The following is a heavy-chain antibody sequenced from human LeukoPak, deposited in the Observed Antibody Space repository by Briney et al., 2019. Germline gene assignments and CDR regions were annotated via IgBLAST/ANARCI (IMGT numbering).Heavy chain of an antibody. CDR2: ISGSGGST. CDR1: GFTFSGYA. CDR3: AKDKVPYSSGWYAY. V-gene: IGHV3-23*01. Sequence: GGSLRLSCAASGFTFSGYAMSWVRQAPGKGLEWVSAISGSGGSTYYADSVKGRFTISRDNSKNTLYLQMNSLRAEDTAVYYCAKDKVPYSSGWYAYWGQGTLVTVSS. J-gene: IGHJ4*02. D-gene: IGHD6-19*01.